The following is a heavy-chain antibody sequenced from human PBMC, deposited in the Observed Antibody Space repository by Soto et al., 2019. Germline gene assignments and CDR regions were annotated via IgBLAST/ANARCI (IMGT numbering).Heavy chain of an antibody. V-gene: IGHV3-11*04. D-gene: IGHD1-26*01. CDR1: GFTVSDYF. Sequence: GGSLRLSCAASGFTVSDYFMSWIRQAPGKGPEYVSHISNSATTLYYSDSVKGRFTISRDSAKNSLILQMNSLRAEDTSVYYCAREGSVGVTSGGPLDSWGQGTLVTVSS. CDR3: AREGSVGVTSGGPLDS. J-gene: IGHJ4*02. CDR2: ISNSATTL.